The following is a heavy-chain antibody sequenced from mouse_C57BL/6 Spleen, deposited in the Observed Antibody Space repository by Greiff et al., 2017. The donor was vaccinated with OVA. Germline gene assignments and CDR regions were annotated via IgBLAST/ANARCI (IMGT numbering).Heavy chain of an antibody. CDR1: GYTFTSYW. D-gene: IGHD1-1*01. J-gene: IGHJ1*03. CDR2: INPSNGGT. V-gene: IGHV1-53*01. CDR3: ASPYYYGSSYGYFDV. Sequence: QVQLKQPGTELVKPGASVKLSCKASGYTFTSYWMHWVQQRPGQGLEWIGNINPSNGGTNYNEKFKSKATLTVDKASSTAYMQLSSLTSEDSAVYYCASPYYYGSSYGYFDVWGTGTTVTVSS.